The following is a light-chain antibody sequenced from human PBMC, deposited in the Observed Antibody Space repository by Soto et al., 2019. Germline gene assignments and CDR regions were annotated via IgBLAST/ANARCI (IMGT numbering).Light chain of an antibody. V-gene: IGKV3-11*01. CDR1: QSVSSY. J-gene: IGKJ5*01. Sequence: EIVLTQSPATLSFSPGERATLSCRASQSVSSYLAWYQQKPGQAPRLLIYDASNRATGIPARFSGSGSGTDFTLTINSLEPEDSAVYYCQQRSNWPSITFGQGTRLEI. CDR3: QQRSNWPSIT. CDR2: DAS.